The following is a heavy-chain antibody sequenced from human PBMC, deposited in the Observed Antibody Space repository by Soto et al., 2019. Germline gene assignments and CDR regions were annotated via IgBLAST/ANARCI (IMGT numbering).Heavy chain of an antibody. CDR1: GGSFSGYY. V-gene: IGHV4-34*01. CDR3: GRGGWRGGSRQPPLGFLLGY. CDR2: INHSGST. J-gene: IGHJ4*02. Sequence: QVQLQQWGAGLLKPSETLSLTCAVYGGSFSGYYWSWIRQPPGKGLEWIGEINHSGSTNYNPSLKGRITLSGDTAQNPFSPEAGSGAGAGPGVYFCGRGGWRGGSRQPPLGFLLGYWGQGTPV. D-gene: IGHD2-15*01.